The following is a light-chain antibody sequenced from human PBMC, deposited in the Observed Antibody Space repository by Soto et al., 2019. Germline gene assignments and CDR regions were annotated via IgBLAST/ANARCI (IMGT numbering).Light chain of an antibody. CDR3: AAWDDSLNGVV. CDR1: SSNIGRNT. V-gene: IGLV1-44*01. CDR2: SNN. J-gene: IGLJ2*01. Sequence: QSVLTQPPSASGTPGQRVIISCSGSSSNIGRNTVIWYQQLLGSAPKLLIYSNNQRPPGVPDRFSGSKSGTSASLAISGLQSEDEADYYCAAWDDSLNGVVFGGGTKLTVL.